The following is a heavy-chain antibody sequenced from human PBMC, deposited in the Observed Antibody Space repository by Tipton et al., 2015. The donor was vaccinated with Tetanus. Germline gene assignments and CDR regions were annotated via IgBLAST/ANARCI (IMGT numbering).Heavy chain of an antibody. CDR2: IYSGGTT. CDR1: GFTFSNHA. J-gene: IGHJ4*02. CDR3: TRTISNDYVAA. V-gene: IGHV3-53*01. Sequence: SLRLSCVASGFTFSNHAMSWVRQAPGKGLEWVSIIYSGGTTYYADSVKGRFTISRDNSRNTLYLQMSSLRVEDTAVYYCTRTISNDYVAAWGQGTLVTVSS. D-gene: IGHD4-17*01.